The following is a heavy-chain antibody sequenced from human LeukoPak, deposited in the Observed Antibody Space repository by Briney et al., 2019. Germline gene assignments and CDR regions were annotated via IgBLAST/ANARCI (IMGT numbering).Heavy chain of an antibody. V-gene: IGHV4-59*01. J-gene: IGHJ4*02. CDR2: IYYSGST. D-gene: IGHD3-9*01. CDR3: AREMTGTDSGFDH. CDR1: GGSISSYY. Sequence: SETLSLTCTVSGGSISSYYWSWIRQPPGKGLEWIGYIYYSGSTKYNPSLKSRVTISVDTSKNQFSLRLGSVTAADTAVYYCAREMTGTDSGFDHWGQGTLVTVSS.